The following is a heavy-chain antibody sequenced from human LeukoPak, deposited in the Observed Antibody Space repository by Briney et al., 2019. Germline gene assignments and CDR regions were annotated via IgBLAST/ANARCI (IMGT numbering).Heavy chain of an antibody. Sequence: SETLSLPCTVSGVSISSSSYYWGWIRQPPGKGLEWIGSIYYSGSASYNPSLKSRVTISVDTSKRQFSLKLSSVTAADTAVYYCARGYCSSTSCYWFDPWGRGTLVTVSS. J-gene: IGHJ5*02. CDR1: GVSISSSSYY. D-gene: IGHD2-2*01. V-gene: IGHV4-39*01. CDR2: IYYSGSA. CDR3: ARGYCSSTSCYWFDP.